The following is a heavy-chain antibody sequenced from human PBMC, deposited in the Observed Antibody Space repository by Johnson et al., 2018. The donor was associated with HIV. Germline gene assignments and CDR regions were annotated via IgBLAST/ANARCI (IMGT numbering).Heavy chain of an antibody. CDR3: ARDFGSGYSGGWYLRSDALDI. CDR2: IRYDGSNK. J-gene: IGHJ3*02. CDR1: GFTFSSYG. V-gene: IGHV3-30*02. Sequence: QVQLVESGGGLVKPGGSLRLSCAASGFTFSSYGMHWVRQAPGKGLEWVAFIRYDGSNKYYVDSVKGRFTISRDNAKNLLFLQMNSLRAEDTAVYYCARDFGSGYSGGWYLRSDALDIWGQGTMVTVSS. D-gene: IGHD6-19*01.